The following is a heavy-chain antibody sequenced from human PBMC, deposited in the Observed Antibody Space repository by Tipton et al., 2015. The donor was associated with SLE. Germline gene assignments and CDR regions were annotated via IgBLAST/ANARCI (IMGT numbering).Heavy chain of an antibody. CDR2: ISYDGSNK. J-gene: IGHJ4*02. D-gene: IGHD2-8*01. CDR1: GFTFSSYG. CDR3: ASTLMDYFDY. V-gene: IGHV3-30*03. Sequence: SLRLSCAASGFTFSSYGMHWVRQAPGKGLEWVAVISYDGSNKYYADSVKGRFTISRDNSKNTLYLQMNSLRAEDTAVYYCASTLMDYFDYWGQGTLVTVSS.